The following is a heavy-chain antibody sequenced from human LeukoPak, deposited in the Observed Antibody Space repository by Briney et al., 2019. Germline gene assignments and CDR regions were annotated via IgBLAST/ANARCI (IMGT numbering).Heavy chain of an antibody. V-gene: IGHV3-30*18. J-gene: IGHJ4*02. Sequence: PRGSLRLSCAASGFTFSSYGMHWVRQAPGKGLEWVAVISYDGSNKCYADSVKGRFTIPRDNSKNTLYLQMNSLRAEDTAVYYCAKDVGAWLRYFDYWGQGTLVTVSS. CDR2: ISYDGSNK. CDR1: GFTFSSYG. D-gene: IGHD3-9*01. CDR3: AKDVGAWLRYFDY.